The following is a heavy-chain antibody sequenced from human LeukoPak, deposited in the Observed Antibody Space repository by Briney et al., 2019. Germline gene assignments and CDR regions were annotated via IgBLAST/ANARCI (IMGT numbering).Heavy chain of an antibody. J-gene: IGHJ5*02. Sequence: GGSLRLSCAASGFTFSSYAMSWVRQAPGKGLEWVSAISGSGGSTYYPDSVKGRFTISRDNSKNTLYLQMNSLRAEDTAVYYCAKDWVASSWFNWFDPWGQGTLVTVSS. CDR1: GFTFSSYA. D-gene: IGHD6-13*01. CDR2: ISGSGGST. CDR3: AKDWVASSWFNWFDP. V-gene: IGHV3-23*01.